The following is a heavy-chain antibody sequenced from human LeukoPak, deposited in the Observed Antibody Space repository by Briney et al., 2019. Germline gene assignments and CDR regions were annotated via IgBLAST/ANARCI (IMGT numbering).Heavy chain of an antibody. V-gene: IGHV3-9*01. J-gene: IGHJ4*01. CDR2: ISWNSGSI. CDR1: GFTFDDYA. CDR3: AKVSGEDTAGYYFDY. Sequence: GRSLRLSCAASGFTFDDYAMHWVRQAPGKGLEWVSGISWNSGSIGYADSVKGRFTISRDNAKNSLYLQMNSLRAEDTALYYCAKVSGEDTAGYYFDYWGQEPWSPSPQ. D-gene: IGHD5-18*01.